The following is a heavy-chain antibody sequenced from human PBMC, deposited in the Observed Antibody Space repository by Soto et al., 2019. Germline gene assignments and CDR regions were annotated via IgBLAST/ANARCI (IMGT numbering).Heavy chain of an antibody. J-gene: IGHJ6*02. CDR2: INHSGST. CDR3: ARNPVGDFWSGYYLYYYYGMDV. D-gene: IGHD3-3*01. Sequence: SETLSLTCAVYGGSFSGYYWSWIRQPPGKGLEWIGEINHSGSTNYNPSLKSRVTISVDTSKNQFSLKLSSVTAADTAVYYCARNPVGDFWSGYYLYYYYGMDVWGQGTTVTVSS. CDR1: GGSFSGYY. V-gene: IGHV4-34*01.